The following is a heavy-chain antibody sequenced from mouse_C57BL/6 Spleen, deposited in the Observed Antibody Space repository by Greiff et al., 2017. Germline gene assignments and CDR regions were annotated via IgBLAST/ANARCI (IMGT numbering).Heavy chain of an antibody. CDR3: ERQAQVGGGFAY. V-gene: IGHV5-6*01. CDR2: ISSGGSYT. Sequence: VQLKESGGDLVKPGGSLKLSCAASGFTFSSYGMSWVRQTPDKRLEWVATISSGGSYTYYPDSVKGRFTISRDDAKNTLYLQMSSLKSEDTAMYYCERQAQVGGGFAYWGQGTLVTVSA. CDR1: GFTFSSYG. D-gene: IGHD3-2*02. J-gene: IGHJ3*01.